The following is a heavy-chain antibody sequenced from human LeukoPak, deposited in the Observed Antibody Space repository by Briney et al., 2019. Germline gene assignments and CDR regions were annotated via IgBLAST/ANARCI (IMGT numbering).Heavy chain of an antibody. V-gene: IGHV1-69*04. CDR3: AREDQGAVAADY. Sequence: SVKVSCKASGSTFSSYAISWVRQAPGQGLEWMGRIIPIFGIANYAQKFQGRVTITADKSTSTAYMELSSLRSEDTAVYYCAREDQGAVAADYWGQGTLVTVSS. D-gene: IGHD6-19*01. CDR2: IIPIFGIA. J-gene: IGHJ4*02. CDR1: GSTFSSYA.